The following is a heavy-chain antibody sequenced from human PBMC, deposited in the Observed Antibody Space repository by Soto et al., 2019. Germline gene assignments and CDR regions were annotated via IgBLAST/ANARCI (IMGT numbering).Heavy chain of an antibody. CDR3: ARGLSGDKVDS. CDR2: IYDSGST. V-gene: IGHV4-30-4*01. J-gene: IGHJ4*02. D-gene: IGHD1-1*01. CDR1: GGCISSGDYY. Sequence: QVQLQESGPGLVKPSQTLSLTCTIAGGCISSGDYYWSWIRQPPGKGLEWIGHIYDSGSTYNNPSLNSRVTISIDPSENQFSLNLRSVTAADTAVYYCARGLSGDKVDSWGQGTLVTVSS.